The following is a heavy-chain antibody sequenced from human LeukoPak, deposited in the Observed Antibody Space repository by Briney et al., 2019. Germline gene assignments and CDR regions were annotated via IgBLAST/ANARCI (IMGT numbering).Heavy chain of an antibody. CDR2: IKSKTDGGTT. CDR3: TTNVLRYFDWLGIDY. V-gene: IGHV3-15*01. CDR1: GFTFSNAW. J-gene: IGHJ4*02. D-gene: IGHD3-9*01. Sequence: GGSLRLSCAASGFTFSNAWMSWVRQAPGKGLEWVGRIKSKTDGGTTDYAAPVKGRFTISRDDSKNMLYLQMNSLKTEDTAVYYCTTNVLRYFDWLGIDYWGQGTLVTVSS.